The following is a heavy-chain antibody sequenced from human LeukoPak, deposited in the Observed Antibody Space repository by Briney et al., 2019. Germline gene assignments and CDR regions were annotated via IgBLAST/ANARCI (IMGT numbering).Heavy chain of an antibody. Sequence: SEILSLTCTVSGGSISSYYWSWIRQPPGEGLEWIGYIYYSGTTNYNPSLKSRVTISVDTSKNQFSLKLSSVTAADTAVYYCARHYDILTGYSAYAFDIWGQGTMVTVSS. J-gene: IGHJ3*02. V-gene: IGHV4-59*08. CDR1: GGSISSYY. CDR2: IYYSGTT. CDR3: ARHYDILTGYSAYAFDI. D-gene: IGHD3-9*01.